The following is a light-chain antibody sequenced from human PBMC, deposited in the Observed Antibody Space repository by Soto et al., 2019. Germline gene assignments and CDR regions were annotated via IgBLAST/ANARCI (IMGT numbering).Light chain of an antibody. Sequence: DIQMTQSPSSLSASVGDRVTTTCRASQSISSYLNWYQQKPGKAPKLLIYAASSLQSGVPSRFSGSGSGTDFTLTISSLQPEDFAVYYCQHYSNWPLTFGGGTKVDIK. CDR3: QHYSNWPLT. J-gene: IGKJ4*01. V-gene: IGKV1-39*01. CDR2: AAS. CDR1: QSISSY.